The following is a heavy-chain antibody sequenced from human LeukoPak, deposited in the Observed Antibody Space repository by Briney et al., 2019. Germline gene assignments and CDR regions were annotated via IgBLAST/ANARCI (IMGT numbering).Heavy chain of an antibody. J-gene: IGHJ4*02. CDR1: GFTFSSYA. CDR3: ARVARGGIVVVPAAMHY. V-gene: IGHV3-30*04. Sequence: GGSLRLSCAASGFTFSSYAMHWVRQAPGKGLEWVAVMSYDGSNKYYADSVKGRFTISRDNSKNTLYLQMNSLRAEDTAVYYCARVARGGIVVVPAAMHYWGQGTLVTVSS. D-gene: IGHD2-2*01. CDR2: MSYDGSNK.